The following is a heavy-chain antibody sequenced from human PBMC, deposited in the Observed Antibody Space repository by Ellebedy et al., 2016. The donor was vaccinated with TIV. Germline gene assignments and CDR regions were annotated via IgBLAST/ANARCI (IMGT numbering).Heavy chain of an antibody. D-gene: IGHD3-10*01. CDR1: GFSFTNVW. CDR3: TTHTYYSTSGSWI. Sequence: GGSLRLXXAASGFSFTNVWMTWVRQAPGKVLEWVGRIKSKTNGGTPDYAAPVKGRFSISRDDSRNTLYLEMNSLKIEDTAVYYCTTHTYYSTSGSWIWGQGALVTVSS. CDR2: IKSKTNGGTP. V-gene: IGHV3-15*01. J-gene: IGHJ4*02.